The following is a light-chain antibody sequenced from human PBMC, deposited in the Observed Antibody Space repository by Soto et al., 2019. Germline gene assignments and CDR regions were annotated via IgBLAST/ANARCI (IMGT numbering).Light chain of an antibody. J-gene: IGKJ1*01. CDR3: QQYET. CDR1: QSVSSSY. V-gene: IGKV3-20*01. CDR2: GAS. Sequence: EIVLTQSPGTLSLSPGERATLSCRASQSVSSSYLAWYQQKPGQAPRLLIYGASSRATSIPDRFSGSGSGTDFTLTISRLEPEDVAVYYCQQYETFGQGTKVEIK.